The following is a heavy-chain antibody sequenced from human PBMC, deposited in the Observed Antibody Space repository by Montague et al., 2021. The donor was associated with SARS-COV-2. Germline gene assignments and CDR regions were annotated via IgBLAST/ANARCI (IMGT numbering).Heavy chain of an antibody. V-gene: IGHV4-39*01. CDR3: ARRVTGTTVHYYYYGMDV. D-gene: IGHD1-20*01. Sequence: SETLSLTCTVSGGSISSSSYYWGWIRQPTGKGLEWIGSIYYSGSTYYNPSLKSRVTISVNTSKNQFSLKLSSVTAADTAVYYCARRVTGTTVHYYYYGMDVWGQGTTVTVSS. J-gene: IGHJ6*02. CDR2: IYYSGST. CDR1: GGSISSSSYY.